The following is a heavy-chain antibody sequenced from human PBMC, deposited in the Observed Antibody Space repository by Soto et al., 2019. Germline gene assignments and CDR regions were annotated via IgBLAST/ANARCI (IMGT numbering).Heavy chain of an antibody. Sequence: QVQLVQSGAEVKKPGASVKVSCKASGYTFSGYYVHWVRQAPGQGLEWMGWINPNSGGIKYAQKFQGWVTMTRDTSISTAYMELSRLNSDDTAVYYCARGYCSGGSCYAFDIWGQGTMVSVSS. CDR1: GYTFSGYY. CDR2: INPNSGGI. J-gene: IGHJ3*02. V-gene: IGHV1-2*04. CDR3: ARGYCSGGSCYAFDI. D-gene: IGHD2-15*01.